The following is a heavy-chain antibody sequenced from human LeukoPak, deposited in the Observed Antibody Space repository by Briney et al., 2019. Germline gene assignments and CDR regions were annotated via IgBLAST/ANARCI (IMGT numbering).Heavy chain of an antibody. CDR1: GDSINSLDL. J-gene: IGHJ4*02. D-gene: IGHD3-10*01. V-gene: IGHV4-4*02. CDR3: ARGSPVLLWFGELLPFDY. Sequence: SETLSLTCTVSGDSINSLDLWSWVRQPPGKGLEWIGEINHSGSTNYNPSLKSRVTISVDTSKNQFSLKLSSVTAADTAVYYCARGSPVLLWFGELLPFDYWGQGTLVTVSS. CDR2: INHSGST.